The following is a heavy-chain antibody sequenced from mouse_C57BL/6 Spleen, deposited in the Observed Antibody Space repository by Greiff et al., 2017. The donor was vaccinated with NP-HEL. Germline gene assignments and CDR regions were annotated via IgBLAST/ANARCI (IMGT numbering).Heavy chain of an antibody. Sequence: QVHVKQSGAELVKPGASVKISCKASGYAFSSYWMNWVKQRPGKGLEWIGQIYPGDGDTNYNGKFKGKATLTADKSSSTAYMQLSSLTSEDSAVYFCARSGDGYSYYFDYWGQGTTLTVSS. D-gene: IGHD2-3*01. CDR1: GYAFSSYW. J-gene: IGHJ2*01. CDR3: ARSGDGYSYYFDY. CDR2: IYPGDGDT. V-gene: IGHV1-80*01.